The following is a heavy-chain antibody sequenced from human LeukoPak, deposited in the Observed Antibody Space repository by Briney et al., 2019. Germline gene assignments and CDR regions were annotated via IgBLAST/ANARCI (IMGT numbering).Heavy chain of an antibody. CDR2: ISGSGTST. CDR1: GYTFNSYA. CDR3: ASSNIGAFDI. V-gene: IGHV3-23*01. Sequence: GGSLRLSCTASGYTFNSYAMSWVRQAPGKGLEWVSGISGSGTSTYYADSVKGRFTISRDNSKNTLYLQMNSLRAEDTAVYYCASSNIGAFDIWGQGTMVTVSS. J-gene: IGHJ3*02. D-gene: IGHD2/OR15-2a*01.